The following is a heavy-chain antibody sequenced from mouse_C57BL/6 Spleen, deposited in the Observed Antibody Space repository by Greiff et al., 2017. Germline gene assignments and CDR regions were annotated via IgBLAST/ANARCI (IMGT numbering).Heavy chain of an antibody. CDR1: GFTFSDYY. V-gene: IGHV5-12*01. J-gene: IGHJ4*01. CDR2: ISNGGGST. Sequence: EVKLVESGGGLVQPGGSLKLSCAASGFTFSDYYMYWVRQTPEKRLEWVAYISNGGGSTYYPDTVKGRFTISRDNAKNTLYLQMSRLKSEDTAMYYCARTDPEGGDYWGQGTSVTVSS. CDR3: ARTDPEGGDY.